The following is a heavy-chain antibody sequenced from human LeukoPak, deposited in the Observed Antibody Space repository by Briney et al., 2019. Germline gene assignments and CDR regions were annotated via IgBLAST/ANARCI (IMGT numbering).Heavy chain of an antibody. J-gene: IGHJ6*02. D-gene: IGHD4/OR15-4a*01. V-gene: IGHV4-59*01. Sequence: SETLSLTCTGSGGSISHYYWSWIRQPPGKGLEGIGYIYYSGTTNYNPSLKSRVTISVDTSKNQFSLKLNSVTAADTAVYYCAREDPRTKVPEGMDVWGQGTTVTVSS. CDR3: AREDPRTKVPEGMDV. CDR2: IYYSGTT. CDR1: GGSISHYY.